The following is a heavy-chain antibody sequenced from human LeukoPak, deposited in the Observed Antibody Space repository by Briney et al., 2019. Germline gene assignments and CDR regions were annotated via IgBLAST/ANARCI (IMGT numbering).Heavy chain of an antibody. Sequence: GGSLRLSCAASGFTFSNAWMSWVRQAPGKGLEWVGRIKSKTDGGTTDYAAPVEGRFTISRDDSKNTLYLQMNSLKTEDTAVYYCTTDNGYRGLYYFDYWGQGTLVTVSS. J-gene: IGHJ4*02. D-gene: IGHD5-24*01. CDR1: GFTFSNAW. V-gene: IGHV3-15*01. CDR3: TTDNGYRGLYYFDY. CDR2: IKSKTDGGTT.